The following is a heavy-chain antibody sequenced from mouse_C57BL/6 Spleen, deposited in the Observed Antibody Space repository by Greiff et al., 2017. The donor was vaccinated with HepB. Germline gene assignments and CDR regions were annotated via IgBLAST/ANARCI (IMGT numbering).Heavy chain of an antibody. D-gene: IGHD1-1*01. CDR2: IDPSDSYT. J-gene: IGHJ2*01. CDR1: GYTFTSYW. Sequence: QVQLQQPGAELVMPGASVKLSCKASGYTFTSYWMHWVKQRPGPGLEWIGEIDPSDSYTNYNQKFKGKSTLTVDKSSSTADMQLSSLTAEDAAVYYCARRGYGSSPFDDWGQGTTLSVSS. V-gene: IGHV1-69*01. CDR3: ARRGYGSSPFDD.